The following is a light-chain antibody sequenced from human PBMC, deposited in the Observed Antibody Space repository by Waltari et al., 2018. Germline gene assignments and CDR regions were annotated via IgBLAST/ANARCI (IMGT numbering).Light chain of an antibody. Sequence: DIQMTQSPSSLSASVGDRVTTTCQASQDISNYLNWYQQKPGKAPKLLIYDASNLETGVPSRFSGSGSGTDFTFTISSLQPEDIATYYCQQYDNLPSYTFGQGTKVDVK. CDR1: QDISNY. CDR3: QQYDNLPSYT. V-gene: IGKV1-33*01. J-gene: IGKJ2*01. CDR2: DAS.